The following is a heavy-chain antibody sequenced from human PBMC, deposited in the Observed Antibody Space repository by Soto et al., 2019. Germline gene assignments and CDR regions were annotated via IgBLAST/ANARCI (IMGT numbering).Heavy chain of an antibody. Sequence: PSQTLSLTCAISGDSVSSNSAAWNWISQSPSRGLEWLGRTYYRSKWYNDYAVSVKSRITINPDTSKNQFSLQLNSVTPEDTAVYYCARDDSSGYYRGFCYYGMDVWGQGTTVTVSS. CDR2: TYYRSKWYN. D-gene: IGHD3-22*01. CDR1: GDSVSSNSAA. J-gene: IGHJ6*02. V-gene: IGHV6-1*01. CDR3: ARDDSSGYYRGFCYYGMDV.